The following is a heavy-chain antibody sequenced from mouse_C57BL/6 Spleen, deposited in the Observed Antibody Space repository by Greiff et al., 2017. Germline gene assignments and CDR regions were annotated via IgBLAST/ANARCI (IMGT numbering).Heavy chain of an antibody. V-gene: IGHV1-15*01. D-gene: IGHD1-1*01. CDR1: GYTFTDYE. CDR2: IDPETGGT. J-gene: IGHJ3*01. Sequence: VQLQQSGAELVRPGASVTLSCKASGYTFTDYEMHWVKQTPVHGLEWIGAIDPETGGTAYNQKFKGKAILTADKSSSTAYMELRSLASEDSAVYYCTGNYGSLAWFADWGQGTLVTVSA. CDR3: TGNYGSLAWFAD.